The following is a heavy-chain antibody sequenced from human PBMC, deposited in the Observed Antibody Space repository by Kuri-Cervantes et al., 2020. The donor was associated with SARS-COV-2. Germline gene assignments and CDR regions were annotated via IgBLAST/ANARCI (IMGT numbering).Heavy chain of an antibody. CDR2: IYYSGST. V-gene: IGHV4-30-4*08. D-gene: IGHD2-2*01. J-gene: IGHJ5*02. Sequence: SETLSLTCTVSGGSISSGDYYWSWIRQPPGEGLEWIGYIYYSGSTYYNPSLKSRVTISVDTSKNQFSLKLSSVTAADTAVYYCARDQVDVVVPAAMGPHWFDPWGQGTLVTVSS. CDR3: ARDQVDVVVPAAMGPHWFDP. CDR1: GGSISSGDYY.